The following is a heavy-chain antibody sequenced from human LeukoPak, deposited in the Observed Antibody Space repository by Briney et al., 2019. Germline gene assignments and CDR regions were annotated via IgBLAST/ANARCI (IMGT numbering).Heavy chain of an antibody. V-gene: IGHV1-2*02. CDR3: VTSTGYFCTWGAFDI. CDR1: RITLTAFF. J-gene: IGHJ3*02. CDR2: INLNSGVT. D-gene: IGHD2-15*01. Sequence: ALVKVSGKPSRITLTAFFLHWGGDAPGHRLEWMTWINLNSGVTNYAQKLQGRVTMTRDTSISTACMDLSSLRSDDTAVYYCVTSTGYFCTWGAFDIWGQGTMVTVSS.